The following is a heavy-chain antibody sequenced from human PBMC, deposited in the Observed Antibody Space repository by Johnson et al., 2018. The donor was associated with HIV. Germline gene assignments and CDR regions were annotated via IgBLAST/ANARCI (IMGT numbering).Heavy chain of an antibody. V-gene: IGHV3-15*01. CDR3: TTGETYYYDSSGYYGDAFDI. CDR2: IKSKTDGGTT. CDR1: GFTFSNAW. J-gene: IGHJ3*02. Sequence: VQLVESGGGVVQPGGSLRLSCAASGFTFSNAWMSWVRQAPGKGLEWVGRIKSKTDGGTTDYAAPVKGRFTISRDYSKNTLYLQMNSLKTEDTAVYYCTTGETYYYDSSGYYGDAFDIWGQGTMVTVSS. D-gene: IGHD3-22*01.